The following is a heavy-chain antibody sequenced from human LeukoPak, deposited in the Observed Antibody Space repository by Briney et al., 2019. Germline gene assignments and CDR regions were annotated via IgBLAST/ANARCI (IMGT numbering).Heavy chain of an antibody. CDR2: INPNSGGT. CDR1: GYTFTGYY. D-gene: IGHD1-26*01. CDR3: AGGSQTRPSGSMKREYWND. Sequence: GASVKVSCKASGYTFTGYYMHWVRQAPGQGLEWMGWINPNSGGTNYAQKFQGRVTMTRDTSISTAYMELSRLRSDDTAVYYCAGGSQTRPSGSMKREYWNDWGQGTLVTVSS. J-gene: IGHJ4*02. V-gene: IGHV1-2*02.